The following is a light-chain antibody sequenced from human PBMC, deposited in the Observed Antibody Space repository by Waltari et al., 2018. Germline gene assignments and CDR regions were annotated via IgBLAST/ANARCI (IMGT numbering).Light chain of an antibody. CDR1: QNISSSY. V-gene: IGKV3-20*01. J-gene: IGKJ3*01. Sequence: DIVLTQSPGTRSLSPGERATLSCRASQNISSSYLAWYQQKPGQAPRLLIYGASSRATGIPDRFSGSGSGTDFTLTISRLEPEDFAVYYCQQYGSSPSTFGPGTKVDFK. CDR2: GAS. CDR3: QQYGSSPST.